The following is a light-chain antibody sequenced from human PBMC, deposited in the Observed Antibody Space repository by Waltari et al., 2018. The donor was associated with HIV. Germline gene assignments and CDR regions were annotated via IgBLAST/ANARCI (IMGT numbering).Light chain of an antibody. J-gene: IGLJ3*02. V-gene: IGLV2-8*01. CDR1: TADVGGSHH. Sequence: SALTQPPSATGSPGQSLIIPCTAPTADVGGSHHVAWYQQHPGKAPKFLIFEVNQRPSGVPNRFSGSKSGNTASLTVSGLQAEDEAHYYCVSYAGVNDRWAFGGGTKLTV. CDR3: VSYAGVNDRWA. CDR2: EVN.